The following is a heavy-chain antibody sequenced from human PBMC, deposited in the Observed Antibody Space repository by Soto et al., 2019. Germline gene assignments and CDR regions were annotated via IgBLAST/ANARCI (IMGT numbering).Heavy chain of an antibody. CDR3: VTDWYESGSYLDY. CDR1: GFTFSSYT. Sequence: GGSLRLSCAASGFTFSSYTMHWVRQAPGKGLEWVAVISYDGSNKYYADSVKGRFTISRDNSKNTLFLQMNSLRAEDTAVYYCVTDWYESGSYLDYWGQVNLVTVSS. V-gene: IGHV3-30-3*01. J-gene: IGHJ4*02. D-gene: IGHD1-26*01. CDR2: ISYDGSNK.